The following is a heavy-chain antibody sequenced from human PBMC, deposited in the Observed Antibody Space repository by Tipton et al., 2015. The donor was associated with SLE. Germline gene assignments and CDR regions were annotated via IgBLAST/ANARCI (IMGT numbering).Heavy chain of an antibody. J-gene: IGHJ4*02. CDR1: GGSISSYY. CDR3: ARYCGSGSSTPYFDY. V-gene: IGHV4-4*07. CDR2: IYTSGST. D-gene: IGHD3-10*01. Sequence: TLSLTCTVSGGSISSYYWSWIRQPAGKGLEWIGRIYTSGSTNYNPSLKSRVTMSVDTSKNQFSLKLSSVTAADTAVYYCARYCGSGSSTPYFDYWGQGTLVTVSS.